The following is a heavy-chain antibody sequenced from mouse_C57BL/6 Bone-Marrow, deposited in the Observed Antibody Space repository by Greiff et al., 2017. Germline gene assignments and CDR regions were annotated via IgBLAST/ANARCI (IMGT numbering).Heavy chain of an antibody. CDR2: FYPGSGSI. CDR3: ARHEWGRDYFDY. CDR1: GYTFTEYT. J-gene: IGHJ2*01. V-gene: IGHV1-62-2*01. Sequence: VQGVESGAELVKPGASVKLSCKASGYTFTEYTIHWVKQRSGQGLEWIGWFYPGSGSIKYNEKFKDKATLTADKSSSTVYMELSRLTSEDSAVYFWARHEWGRDYFDYWGQGTTLTVSS. D-gene: IGHD3-3*01.